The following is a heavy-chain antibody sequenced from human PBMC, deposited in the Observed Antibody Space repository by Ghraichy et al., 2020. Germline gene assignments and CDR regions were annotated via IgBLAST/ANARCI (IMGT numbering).Heavy chain of an antibody. CDR3: AKDHYPYDSSGPRHEYYFDY. CDR2: ISYDGSNK. D-gene: IGHD3-22*01. Sequence: GGSLRLSCAASGFTFSSYGMHWVRQAPGKGLEWVAVISYDGSNKYYADSVKGRFTISRDNSKNTLYLQMNSLRAEDTAVYYCAKDHYPYDSSGPRHEYYFDYWGQGTLVTVSS. V-gene: IGHV3-30*18. CDR1: GFTFSSYG. J-gene: IGHJ4*02.